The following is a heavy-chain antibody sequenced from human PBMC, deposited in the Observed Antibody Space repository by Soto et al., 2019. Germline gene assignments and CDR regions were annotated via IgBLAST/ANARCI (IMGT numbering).Heavy chain of an antibody. D-gene: IGHD5-12*01. CDR1: GFIFSNYA. J-gene: IGHJ4*02. CDR3: VKGAEGYVVSSLDV. CDR2: ITSTGSST. V-gene: IGHV3-23*01. Sequence: EVQLLESGGGFVQPGGSLRLSCAASGFIFSNYAMTWVRQAPGEGLEWVSGITSTGSSTYYADSVKGRFTISRDNSKNTLFLQINSPTSVDTAVDHCVKGAEGYVVSSLDVWGQGTLVSVSS.